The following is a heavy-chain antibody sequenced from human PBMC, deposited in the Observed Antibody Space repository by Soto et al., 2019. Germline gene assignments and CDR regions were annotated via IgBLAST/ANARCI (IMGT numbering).Heavy chain of an antibody. J-gene: IGHJ4*02. CDR3: ARGPKYYDSSALDYYFEY. Sequence: SVKVSCKASGGTFSSYAISWVRQAPGQGLEWMGGIIPIFGTANYAQKFQGRVTITADESTSTAYMELSSLRSEDTAVYYCARGPKYYDSSALDYYFEYWGQGTLVTVSA. CDR1: GGTFSSYA. CDR2: IIPIFGTA. D-gene: IGHD3-22*01. V-gene: IGHV1-69*13.